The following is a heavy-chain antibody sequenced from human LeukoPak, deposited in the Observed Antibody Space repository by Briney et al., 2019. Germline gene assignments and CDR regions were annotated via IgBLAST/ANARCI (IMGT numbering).Heavy chain of an antibody. D-gene: IGHD3-22*01. CDR2: IIPIFVTA. CDR3: ARLGYYDSSGYYGSGYYYYMDV. CDR1: GGTFSSYA. J-gene: IGHJ6*03. V-gene: IGHV1-69*05. Sequence: GASVKVSCKASGGTFSSYAISWVRQAPGQGLEWMGGIIPIFVTANYAQKFQGRVTITTEESTSTAYMELSSLRSEDTAVYYCARLGYYDSSGYYGSGYYYYMDVWGKGTTVTVSS.